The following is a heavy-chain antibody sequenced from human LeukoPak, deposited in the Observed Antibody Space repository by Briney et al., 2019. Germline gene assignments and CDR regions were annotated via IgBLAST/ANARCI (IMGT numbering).Heavy chain of an antibody. CDR2: IKQDGSEK. CDR1: GFTFSSYW. CDR3: ARDLQLFSTTSDYYYYMDV. V-gene: IGHV3-7*01. D-gene: IGHD1-26*01. Sequence: PGGSLRLSCAAPGFTFSSYWMSWVRQAPGKGLEWVANIKQDGSEKYYVDSVKGRFTISRDNSKNSLYLQMNSLRAEDTAVYYCARDLQLFSTTSDYYYYMDVWGKGTTVIFSS. J-gene: IGHJ6*03.